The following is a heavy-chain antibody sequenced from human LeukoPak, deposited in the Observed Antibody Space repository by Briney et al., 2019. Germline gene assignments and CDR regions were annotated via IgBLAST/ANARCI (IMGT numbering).Heavy chain of an antibody. V-gene: IGHV3-74*01. CDR3: ARESSDYGDYDAFDI. Sequence: GGSLRLSCAASGFTFSTYYMHWVRQAPGEGPVWVSRIVNDGSTTTYAGSVKGRFTISRDNAKNTLFLQMNSLRVEDTAVYYCARESSDYGDYDAFDIWGRGTMVTVSS. D-gene: IGHD4-17*01. CDR2: IVNDGSTT. J-gene: IGHJ3*02. CDR1: GFTFSTYY.